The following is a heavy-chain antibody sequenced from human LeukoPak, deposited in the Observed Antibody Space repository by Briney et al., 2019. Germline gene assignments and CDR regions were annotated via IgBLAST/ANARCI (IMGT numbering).Heavy chain of an antibody. J-gene: IGHJ3*02. D-gene: IGHD5-24*01. Sequence: GESLKISCKGSGYSFSSYWIQWVRQMPGKGLEWMGIIYPGDSDTRYSPSFQGQVTISADKSISTAFLQWSSLKASDTAMYYCAKSRGDSYNVDAFDIWGQGTMVTVSS. CDR1: GYSFSSYW. V-gene: IGHV5-51*01. CDR3: AKSRGDSYNVDAFDI. CDR2: IYPGDSDT.